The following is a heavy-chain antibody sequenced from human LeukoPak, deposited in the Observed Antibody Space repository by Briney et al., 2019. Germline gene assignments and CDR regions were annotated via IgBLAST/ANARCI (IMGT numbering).Heavy chain of an antibody. CDR1: GFTFSTYA. J-gene: IGHJ5*02. CDR2: ISGSGGST. Sequence: PGGSLRLSCAASGFTFSTYAMSWVRQAPGKGLEWVSAISGSGGSTYYADSVKGRFTISRDNSKNTLYLQMNTLRAEDTAIYYCARGSGLELLFAPWGQGALVTVSS. V-gene: IGHV3-23*01. CDR3: ARGSGLELLFAP. D-gene: IGHD1-26*01.